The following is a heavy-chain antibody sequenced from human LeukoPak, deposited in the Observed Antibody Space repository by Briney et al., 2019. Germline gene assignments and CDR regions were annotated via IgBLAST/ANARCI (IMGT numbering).Heavy chain of an antibody. CDR1: VSTFTDYI. J-gene: IGHJ4*02. D-gene: IGHD3-9*01. Sequence: ASVKVSCKASVSTFTDYILHSVRQAPGEQVEGMGWINLKSGGTKFAQKHQAGVTMTAETSIETAYLSLSKLKCDDRAIYYFSRSSNDWPLYFGCWGQGTLVTVS. CDR3: SRSSNDWPLYFGC. CDR2: INLKSGGT. V-gene: IGHV1-2*02.